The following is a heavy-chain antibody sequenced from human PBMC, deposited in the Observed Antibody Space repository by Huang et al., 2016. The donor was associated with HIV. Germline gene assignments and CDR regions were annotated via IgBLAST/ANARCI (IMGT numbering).Heavy chain of an antibody. V-gene: IGHV3-7*01. CDR3: ARDRRDVFDF. Sequence: EVQLVESGGGLVQPGGSLRLSCGASGFTFTTYWMTWVRQAPGKGLEGVANINQDGTEKYYVDSVKGRFTIFRDKAEKSLYLRMNRVRAEDTAIYYCARDRRDVFDFWGQGTMVTVSS. CDR2: INQDGTEK. CDR1: GFTFTTYW. J-gene: IGHJ3*01.